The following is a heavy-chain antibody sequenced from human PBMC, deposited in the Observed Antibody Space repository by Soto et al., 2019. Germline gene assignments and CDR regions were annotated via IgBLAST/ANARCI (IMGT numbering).Heavy chain of an antibody. D-gene: IGHD2-15*01. CDR2: ISSSSYI. Sequence: GGSLRLSCAASGFTFSSYAMSWVRQAPGKGLEWVSAISSSSYIYYADSVKGRFTISRDNAKNSLYLQMNSLRAEDTAVYYCARDLSVVVVVAAEGGDFDIWGQGTMVTVSS. J-gene: IGHJ3*02. CDR1: GFTFSSYA. CDR3: ARDLSVVVVVAAEGGDFDI. V-gene: IGHV3-21*01.